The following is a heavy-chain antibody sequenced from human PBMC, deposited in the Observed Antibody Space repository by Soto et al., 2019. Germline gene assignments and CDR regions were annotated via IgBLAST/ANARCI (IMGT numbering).Heavy chain of an antibody. Sequence: SETLSLTCTVSGGSIRSGGYYWSWVRQNPRKGLEWIGNIYYSGNTYYNPSLKSRLTISVDTSKNQFSLNLTSVTAADTAVYYCARDRLMATAGTARHYFGLDVWGQGTTVTVSS. CDR2: IYYSGNT. D-gene: IGHD5-18*01. V-gene: IGHV4-31*03. CDR3: ARDRLMATAGTARHYFGLDV. CDR1: GGSIRSGGYY. J-gene: IGHJ6*02.